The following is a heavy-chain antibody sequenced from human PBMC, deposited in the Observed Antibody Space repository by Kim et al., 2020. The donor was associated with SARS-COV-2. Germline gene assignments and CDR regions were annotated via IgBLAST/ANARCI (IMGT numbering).Heavy chain of an antibody. CDR3: AKGRTYYYDSSGWGYYYYGMDV. D-gene: IGHD3-22*01. CDR1: GFTFSSYA. Sequence: GGSLRLSCAASGFTFSSYAMSWVRQAPGKGLEWVSAISGSGGSTYYADSVKGRFTISRDNSKNTLYLQMNSLRAEDTAVYYCAKGRTYYYDSSGWGYYYYGMDVWCQGATVTVSS. J-gene: IGHJ6*02. V-gene: IGHV3-23*01. CDR2: ISGSGGST.